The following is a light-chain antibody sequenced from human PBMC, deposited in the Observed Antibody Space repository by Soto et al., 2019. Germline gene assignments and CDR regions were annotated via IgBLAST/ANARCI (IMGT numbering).Light chain of an antibody. Sequence: EIVLTQSPGTLSLSPGERVTLSCRASQSVSSSDFAWYQQKPGQAPRLLIYAASSRATGIPNRFSGSGSGTDFTLTISRLEPEDFAVYYCQQYGSSPPWTVGQGTKVEI. J-gene: IGKJ1*01. CDR2: AAS. V-gene: IGKV3-20*01. CDR3: QQYGSSPPWT. CDR1: QSVSSSD.